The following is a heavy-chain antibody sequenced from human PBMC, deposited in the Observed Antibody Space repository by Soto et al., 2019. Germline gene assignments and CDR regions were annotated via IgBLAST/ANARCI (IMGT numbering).Heavy chain of an antibody. CDR1: GFTFSNYW. Sequence: EVQLVESGGGLVQPGGALRLSCAASGFTFSNYWMYWVRQAPGKGLVWVSRVNNDGTDTTHADSVKGRFTISRDNAENTLYLQMNSLRAEDTAVYYCARGGLQHALDVWGQGSTVTVSS. D-gene: IGHD6-13*01. V-gene: IGHV3-74*03. CDR3: ARGGLQHALDV. CDR2: VNNDGTDT. J-gene: IGHJ6*02.